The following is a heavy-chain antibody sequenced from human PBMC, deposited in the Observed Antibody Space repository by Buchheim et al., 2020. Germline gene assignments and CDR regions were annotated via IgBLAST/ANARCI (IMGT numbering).Heavy chain of an antibody. CDR1: GLTFSTYA. V-gene: IGHV3-23*01. J-gene: IGHJ4*02. D-gene: IGHD1-26*01. CDR2: ISTGGGT. Sequence: EVQLLVSGGGLVQPGGSLRLSCAVSGLTFSTYAMSWVRQAPGKGLEWVSTISTGGGTHFADSVKGRFTISSDSPVNTLYLQMNSLRAEDTALYFCAKGAGGSYHARVFDYWGQGTL. CDR3: AKGAGGSYHARVFDY.